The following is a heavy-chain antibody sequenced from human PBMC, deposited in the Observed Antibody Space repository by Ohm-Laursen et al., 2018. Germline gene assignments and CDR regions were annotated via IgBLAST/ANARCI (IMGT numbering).Heavy chain of an antibody. CDR2: MNPNRGNT. CDR3: ARGGGSGLRGYYFDY. CDR1: GYTFTGYY. V-gene: IGHV1-8*02. J-gene: IGHJ4*02. Sequence: SVKVSCQASGYTFTGYYMHWVRQAPGQGLEWMGWMNPNRGNTGYAQKFQGRVTMTRNTSISTAYMELSSLRSEDTAVYYCARGGGSGLRGYYFDYWGQGTLVTVSS. D-gene: IGHD6-19*01.